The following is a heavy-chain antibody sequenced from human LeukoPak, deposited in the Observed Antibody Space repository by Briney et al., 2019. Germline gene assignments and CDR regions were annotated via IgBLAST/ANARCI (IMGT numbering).Heavy chain of an antibody. Sequence: PSETLSLTCTVSGASINSDTYYWGWIRQPPGKGPEWIGTHSHSGSAYYNPSLRSRITMSLDTSENQLSLKLYSVTAADTAIYYCARYQTGTMFAVWGQGTLVTISS. V-gene: IGHV4-39*07. CDR1: GASINSDTYY. CDR2: HSHSGSA. CDR3: ARYQTGTMFAV. J-gene: IGHJ4*02. D-gene: IGHD1/OR15-1a*01.